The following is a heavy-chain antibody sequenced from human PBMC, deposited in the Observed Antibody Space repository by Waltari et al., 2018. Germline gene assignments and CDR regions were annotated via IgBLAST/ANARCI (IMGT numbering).Heavy chain of an antibody. CDR3: ATHKPPSRLTSLYYYYYMDV. Sequence: QVQLVESGGGVVQPGRSLRLSCAASGFTFSSYGMHWVRQAQGKGLAWVAVISYDGSNKYYADSVKGRFTISRDNSKNTLYLQMNSLRAEDTAVYYCATHKPPSRLTSLYYYYYMDVWGKGTTVTVSS. CDR1: GFTFSSYG. D-gene: IGHD3-9*01. CDR2: ISYDGSNK. J-gene: IGHJ6*03. V-gene: IGHV3-30*03.